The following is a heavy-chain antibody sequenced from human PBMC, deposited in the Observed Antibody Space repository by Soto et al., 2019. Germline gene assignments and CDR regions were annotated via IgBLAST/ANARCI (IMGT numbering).Heavy chain of an antibody. CDR3: AHKDLYNIYDGVFDS. CDR1: GFSLSTGGVG. V-gene: IGHV2-5*02. Sequence: SGLTLVNPTQPLTLTCSFSGFSLSTGGVGVGWIRQTPGKALEWLALIYWDDDKRYSPSLKSRLTITKDNSKNQVVLSMTNMTPVDTATYHCAHKDLYNIYDGVFDSWGQGSLVTVSS. D-gene: IGHD4-17*01. J-gene: IGHJ4*02. CDR2: IYWDDDK.